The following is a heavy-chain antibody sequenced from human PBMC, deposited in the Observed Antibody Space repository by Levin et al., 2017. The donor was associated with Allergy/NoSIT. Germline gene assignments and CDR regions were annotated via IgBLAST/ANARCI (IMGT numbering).Heavy chain of an antibody. Sequence: SQTLSLTCAVYVHAGSFNGVYCTWIRQPPGKGLEWIGEINHSGSTNYNPSLKSRVLISIDTSKNQFSLKLRSVTAADTAVYYCVRRHPLRHYDTWNDVAFDIWGPGTMVTVSS. CDR1: VHAGSFNGVY. V-gene: IGHV4-34*01. CDR3: VRRHPLRHYDTWNDVAFDI. D-gene: IGHD1-1*01. J-gene: IGHJ3*02. CDR2: INHSGST.